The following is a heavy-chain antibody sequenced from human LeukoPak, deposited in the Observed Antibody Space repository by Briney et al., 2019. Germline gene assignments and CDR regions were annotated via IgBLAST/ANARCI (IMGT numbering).Heavy chain of an antibody. V-gene: IGHV4-61*01. CDR2: FYYSGST. CDR1: GGSVSSGSYY. D-gene: IGHD6-19*01. Sequence: SETLSLTCTVSGGSVSSGSYYWSWIRQPPGKGLEWIGYFYYSGSTNYNPSLKSRVTISVDTSKNQFSLKLSSVTAADTAVYYCARGRYSSGWPFDYWGQGTLVTVSS. CDR3: ARGRYSSGWPFDY. J-gene: IGHJ4*02.